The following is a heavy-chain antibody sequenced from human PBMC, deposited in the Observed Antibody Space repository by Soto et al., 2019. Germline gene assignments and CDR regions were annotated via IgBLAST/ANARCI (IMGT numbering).Heavy chain of an antibody. CDR3: ARGRGDFDA. V-gene: IGHV4-34*01. CDR1: GASLSDNY. D-gene: IGHD2-21*02. J-gene: IGHJ5*02. CDR2: INHSGNT. Sequence: SETLSLTCAVYGASLSDNYCNWLRQPPGKGLEWIGEINHSGNTNYNPSLRSRVTISIDTSKNQLSLNLRSVSAADAAVYYCARGRGDFDAWGQGTPVTVSS.